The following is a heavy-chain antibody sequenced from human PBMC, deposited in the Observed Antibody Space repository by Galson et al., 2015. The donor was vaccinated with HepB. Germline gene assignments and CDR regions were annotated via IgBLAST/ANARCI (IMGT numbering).Heavy chain of an antibody. CDR3: ARGGVAD. J-gene: IGHJ4*02. V-gene: IGHV3-23*01. CDR1: GFTFNNYA. D-gene: IGHD2-15*01. CDR2: ISGRGRNT. Sequence: SLRLSCAASGFTFNNYAMTWVRQAPGKGLEWVSAISGRGRNTFYADSVKGRFTISRDNSKNTLYLQMNSLRAEDTAVYYCARGGVADWGQGTLVTVSS.